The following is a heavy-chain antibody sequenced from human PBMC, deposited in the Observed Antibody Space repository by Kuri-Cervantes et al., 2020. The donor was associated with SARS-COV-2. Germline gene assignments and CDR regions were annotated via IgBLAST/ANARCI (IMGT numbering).Heavy chain of an antibody. D-gene: IGHD3-10*01. CDR2: INYSLFS. CDR1: VGSFRFSY. Sequence: SSSLFLTCFVSVGSFRFSYLRCIRQPPCPVLACFGEINYSLFSNYNPSLKSRVTVSVDTSKNQFSLKLSSVTAADTAVYYCAGYALGELSGYYYGMDVWGQGTTVTVSS. CDR3: AGYALGELSGYYYGMDV. V-gene: IGHV4-34*01. J-gene: IGHJ6*02.